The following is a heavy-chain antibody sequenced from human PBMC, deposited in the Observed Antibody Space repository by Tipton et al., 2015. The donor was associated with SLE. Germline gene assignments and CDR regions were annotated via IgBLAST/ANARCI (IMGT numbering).Heavy chain of an antibody. V-gene: IGHV4-59*01. Sequence: GLVKPSETLSLTCSVSGGSINNYYWTWIRQPPGKGLEWNGDIYYGGTTKYGPPLKRRVTISVDMSKSQFSLRLTSMTAADTAVYYCASANVWSTNVDSWGQGTLVTVPS. CDR1: GGSINNYY. CDR3: ASANVWSTNVDS. J-gene: IGHJ4*02. D-gene: IGHD2-8*01. CDR2: IYYGGTT.